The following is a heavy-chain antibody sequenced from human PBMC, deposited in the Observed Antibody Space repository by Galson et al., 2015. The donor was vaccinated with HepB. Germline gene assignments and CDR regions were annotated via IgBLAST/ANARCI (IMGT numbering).Heavy chain of an antibody. V-gene: IGHV3-11*06. Sequence: SLRLSCAASGFTFSDYYMTWIRQVPGKGLEWISYISANTIYTNYDAAVKGRFTISSDNVKNSVFLQMNSLRAEDAALYYCARVAHSDYGDHAHFDFWGRGTLVTVSS. CDR3: ARVAHSDYGDHAHFDF. D-gene: IGHD4-17*01. J-gene: IGHJ4*02. CDR1: GFTFSDYY. CDR2: ISANTIYT.